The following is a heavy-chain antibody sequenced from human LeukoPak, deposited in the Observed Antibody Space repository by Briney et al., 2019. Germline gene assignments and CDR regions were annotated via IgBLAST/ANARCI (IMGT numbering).Heavy chain of an antibody. CDR2: ISSSGGTT. V-gene: IGHV3-23*01. CDR3: ANPISSCTILDY. Sequence: GGSLRLSCAASGFTFSFYALSWVRQAPGKGLEWVSAISSSGGTTYYADSLKGRFTISRDNSKNTLYLQMNSLRAEDTAVYYCANPISSCTILDYWGQGTLVTVSS. J-gene: IGHJ4*02. D-gene: IGHD5-24*01. CDR1: GFTFSFYA.